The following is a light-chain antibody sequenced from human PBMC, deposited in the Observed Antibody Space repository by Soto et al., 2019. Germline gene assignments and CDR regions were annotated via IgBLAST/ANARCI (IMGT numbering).Light chain of an antibody. CDR3: SSYAGYNNFV. J-gene: IGLJ1*01. CDR2: EVY. V-gene: IGLV2-8*01. CDR1: SSDVGGYNY. Sequence: QSALTQPPSASGSPGQSVTISCTGTSSDVGGYNYVSWYQQHPGKAPKLLIYEVYKRPSGVPNRFSGSKSGNRASLTVSGLQAEDGADYYCSSYAGYNNFVFGTGTKLTVL.